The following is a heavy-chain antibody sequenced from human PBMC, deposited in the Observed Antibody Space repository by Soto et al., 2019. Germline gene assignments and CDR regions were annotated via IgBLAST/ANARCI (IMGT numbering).Heavy chain of an antibody. Sequence: QVQLQQWGAGLLKPSETLSLTCAVYGGSFSGYYWSWIRQPPGKGLEWIGEINHSGSTNYNPSLKIRVTISVDTSKNQFSLKLSSVTAADTAVYYCARGPSSGWYPRYFQHWGQGTLVTVSS. CDR1: GGSFSGYY. J-gene: IGHJ1*01. CDR2: INHSGST. CDR3: ARGPSSGWYPRYFQH. V-gene: IGHV4-34*01. D-gene: IGHD6-19*01.